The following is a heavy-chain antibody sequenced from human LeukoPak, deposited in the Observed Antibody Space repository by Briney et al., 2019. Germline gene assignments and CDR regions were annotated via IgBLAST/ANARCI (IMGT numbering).Heavy chain of an antibody. D-gene: IGHD3-10*01. CDR3: ARRTGSYFGQFDS. V-gene: IGHV4-39*07. CDR2: IYYSGST. Sequence: SETLSLTCTVSGGSISSSSYYWGWIRQPPGKGLEWIGSIYYSGSTYYNPSLKSRVTISVDTSKNQFSLRLRSVTAADTAIYYCARRTGSYFGQFDSWGQGTLVTVSS. J-gene: IGHJ4*02. CDR1: GGSISSSSYY.